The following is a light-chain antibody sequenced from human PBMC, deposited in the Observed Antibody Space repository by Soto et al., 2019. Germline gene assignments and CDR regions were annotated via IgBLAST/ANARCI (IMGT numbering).Light chain of an antibody. CDR2: EVS. J-gene: IGLJ3*02. V-gene: IGLV2-8*01. CDR3: SSYAGGIKWV. CDR1: SSDVGGYNF. Sequence: QSARTQPPSASGSPGQAVTISCTGTSSDVGGYNFVSWYQQHPGKAPKFMIYEVSKRPSGVPDRFSGSKSGNTASLTVSGLQAEDEADYYCSSYAGGIKWVFGGGTKVTVL.